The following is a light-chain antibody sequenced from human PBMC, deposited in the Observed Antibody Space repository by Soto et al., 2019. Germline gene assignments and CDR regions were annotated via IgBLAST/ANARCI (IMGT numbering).Light chain of an antibody. CDR1: QGIRND. V-gene: IGKV1-17*01. CDR2: KAS. J-gene: IGKJ4*01. Sequence: DIQMTQSPSSLSASVGDRVTITCRASQGIRNDLGWYQQKPGEAPQLLIYKASNLESGVPSRFSGSGSGTDFTLTISSLQPDDFATYYCQQYNSYPLTFGGGTKVEIK. CDR3: QQYNSYPLT.